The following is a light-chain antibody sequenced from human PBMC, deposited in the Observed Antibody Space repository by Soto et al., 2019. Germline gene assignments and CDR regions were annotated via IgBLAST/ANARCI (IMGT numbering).Light chain of an antibody. Sequence: EIVLTQSPGTLSLSPGERATLSCRASQSVNSNYLAWYQQKPGQRPRVLMYGASSRATGIPDRFSGSGSGTDFTLTISRLEPEDFAVYYCQQYDSPPRTFGQGTKVEIK. J-gene: IGKJ1*01. V-gene: IGKV3-20*01. CDR1: QSVNSNY. CDR3: QQYDSPPRT. CDR2: GAS.